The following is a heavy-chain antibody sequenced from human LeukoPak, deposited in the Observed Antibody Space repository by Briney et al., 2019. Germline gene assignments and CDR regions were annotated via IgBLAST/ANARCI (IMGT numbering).Heavy chain of an antibody. V-gene: IGHV1-2*02. Sequence: ASVQVSCKAYGYTFINYYMHWVRQAPGQGLEWMGWINPNSGVTNYAQKFQGRVTMTRDTSISTAFMELSRLGSDDTAVYYCARARKEMANNRYFDYWGQGPLVTVSS. CDR1: GYTFINYY. J-gene: IGHJ4*02. CDR3: ARARKEMANNRYFDY. CDR2: INPNSGVT. D-gene: IGHD5-24*01.